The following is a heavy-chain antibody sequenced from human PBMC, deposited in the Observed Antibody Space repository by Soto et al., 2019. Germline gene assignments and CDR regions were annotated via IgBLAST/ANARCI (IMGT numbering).Heavy chain of an antibody. CDR2: IYYSGST. CDR1: GGSISSGDYY. V-gene: IGHV4-30-4*01. Sequence: PSETLSLTCTVSGGSISSGDYYWSWIRQPPGKGLEWIGYIYYSGSTYYNPSLKSRVTISVDTPKNQFSLKLSSVTAADTAVYYCARDLELRDYYYYGMDVWGQGTTVTVSS. D-gene: IGHD1-7*01. J-gene: IGHJ6*02. CDR3: ARDLELRDYYYYGMDV.